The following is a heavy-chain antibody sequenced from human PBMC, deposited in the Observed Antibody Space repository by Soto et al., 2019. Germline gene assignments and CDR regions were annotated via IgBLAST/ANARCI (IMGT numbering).Heavy chain of an antibody. V-gene: IGHV3-33*01. CDR2: IWYDGSNK. D-gene: IGHD3-9*01. CDR3: ARDRGLRYFDWPQTGMDV. Sequence: PGGSLRLSCAASGFTFSSYGMHWVRQAPGKGLEWVAVIWYDGSNKYYADSVKGRFTISRDNSKNTLYLQMNSLRAEDTAVYYCARDRGLRYFDWPQTGMDVWGQGTTVTVSS. J-gene: IGHJ6*02. CDR1: GFTFSSYG.